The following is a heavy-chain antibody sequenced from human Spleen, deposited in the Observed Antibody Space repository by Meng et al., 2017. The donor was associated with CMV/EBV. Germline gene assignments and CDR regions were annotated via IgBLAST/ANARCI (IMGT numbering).Heavy chain of an antibody. CDR3: ARGYKRRNQDYTYYDFWSGYYYFDY. Sequence: SETLSLTCTVSGGSISSSSYYWGWIRQPPGKGLEWIGSIYYSGSTSYNPSLKSRVTISVDTSKNQFSLKLSSVTAADTAVYYCARGYKRRNQDYTYYDFWSGYYYFDYWGQGMMVTVSS. CDR2: IYYSGST. D-gene: IGHD3-3*01. V-gene: IGHV4-39*07. J-gene: IGHJ4*02. CDR1: GGSISSSSYY.